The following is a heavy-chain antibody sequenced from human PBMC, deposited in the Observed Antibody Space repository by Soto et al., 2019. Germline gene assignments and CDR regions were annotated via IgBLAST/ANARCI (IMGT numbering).Heavy chain of an antibody. CDR2: IIRIFHTP. D-gene: IGHD5-12*01. Sequence: SVKVSCKASGGTFSSYAISWVRQAPGQGLEWMGGIIRIFHTPTYAQKFQGRVTITADESTSTAYMELITLRSDDTAVYYCVHRRDGYNSAFFDYWGQGTLVTVSS. CDR3: VHRRDGYNSAFFDY. CDR1: GGTFSSYA. J-gene: IGHJ4*02. V-gene: IGHV1-69*13.